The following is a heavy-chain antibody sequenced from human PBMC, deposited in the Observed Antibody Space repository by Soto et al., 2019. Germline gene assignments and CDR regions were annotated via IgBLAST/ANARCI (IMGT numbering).Heavy chain of an antibody. V-gene: IGHV1-69*13. J-gene: IGHJ2*01. CDR1: GGTFSSYA. D-gene: IGHD6-13*01. CDR3: ARLAAADINWYFDL. CDR2: IIPIFGTA. Sequence: ASVKVSCKASGGTFSSYAISWVRQAPGQGLEWMGGIIPIFGTANYAQKFQGRVTITADESTSTAYMELSSLRSEDTAVYYCARLAAADINWYFDLWGRGTLVTVSS.